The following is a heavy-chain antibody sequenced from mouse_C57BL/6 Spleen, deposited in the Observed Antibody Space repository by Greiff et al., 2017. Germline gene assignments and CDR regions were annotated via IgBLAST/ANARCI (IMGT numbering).Heavy chain of an antibody. CDR1: GYTFTDYY. CDR3: ASAGVDY. CDR2: INPNNGGT. Sequence: VQLQQSGPELVKPGASVKISCKASGYTFTDYYMNWVKQSPGKSLEWIGDINPNNGGTSYNQKFKGKATLTVDKSSSTAYMELRSLTSEDSAVYYCASAGVDYWGQGTTLTVSS. J-gene: IGHJ2*01. V-gene: IGHV1-26*01.